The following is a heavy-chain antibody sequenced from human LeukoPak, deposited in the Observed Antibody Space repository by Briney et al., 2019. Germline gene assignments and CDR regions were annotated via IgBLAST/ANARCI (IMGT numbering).Heavy chain of an antibody. V-gene: IGHV4-39*01. CDR2: IYYSRST. J-gene: IGHJ2*01. CDR1: GGSITTSSYY. D-gene: IGHD2/OR15-2a*01. CDR3: ARAFRARYFDL. Sequence: SETLSLTCTVSGGSITTSSYYWGWIRQPPGKGLEWIGIIYYSRSTYYNPSLKGRVTISVDTSKNQFSLQLSSVTAADTAVYYCARAFRARYFDLWGRGTLVTV.